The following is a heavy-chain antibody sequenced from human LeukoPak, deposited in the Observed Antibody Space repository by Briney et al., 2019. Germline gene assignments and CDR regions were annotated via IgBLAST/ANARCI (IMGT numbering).Heavy chain of an antibody. CDR2: INHSGST. Sequence: SETLSLTCAVYGGSFSGYYWSWIRQPPGKRLEWIGEINHSGSTNYNPSLKSRVTISVDTSKNQFSLKLSSVTAADTAVYYCARGPGRRVVPADSYYYGMDVWGQGTTVTVSS. D-gene: IGHD2-2*01. CDR1: GGSFSGYY. J-gene: IGHJ6*02. V-gene: IGHV4-34*01. CDR3: ARGPGRRVVPADSYYYGMDV.